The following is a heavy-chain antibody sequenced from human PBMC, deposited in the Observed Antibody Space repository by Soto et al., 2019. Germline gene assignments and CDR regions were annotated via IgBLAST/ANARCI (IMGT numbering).Heavy chain of an antibody. CDR1: GFTFSNAW. Sequence: GGSLRLSCAASGFTFSNAWMSWVRQAPGKGLEWVGRIKSKTDGGTTDYAAPVKGRFTISRDDSKNTLYLQMNSLKTEDTAVYYCTTVEGVAAIPYYYYYYMDVWGKGTTVTVSS. CDR3: TTVEGVAAIPYYYYYYMDV. D-gene: IGHD2-15*01. V-gene: IGHV3-15*01. J-gene: IGHJ6*03. CDR2: IKSKTDGGTT.